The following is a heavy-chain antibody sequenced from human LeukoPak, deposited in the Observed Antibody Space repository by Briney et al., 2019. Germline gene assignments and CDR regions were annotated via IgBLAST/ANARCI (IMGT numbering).Heavy chain of an antibody. CDR3: ARGVYIAAAQYGY. J-gene: IGHJ4*02. CDR1: GGSLSSYY. Sequence: PSETLSLTCTVSGGSLSSYYWSWIRQPPGKGLEWIGYIYYSGTTNYNPSLKSRVTISVDTSKNQISLKLSSVTAADTAVYYCARGVYIAAAQYGYWGQGTLVTVSS. D-gene: IGHD6-13*01. CDR2: IYYSGTT. V-gene: IGHV4-59*01.